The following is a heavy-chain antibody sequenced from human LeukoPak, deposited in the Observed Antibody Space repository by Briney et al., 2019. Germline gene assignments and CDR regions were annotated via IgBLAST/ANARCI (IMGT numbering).Heavy chain of an antibody. CDR3: ARGRDGGDYTPLDY. V-gene: IGHV4-59*01. CDR2: IYYSGST. CDR1: GGSISNYY. D-gene: IGHD2-21*01. Sequence: SSETLSLTCTVSGGSISNYYWSWIRQPPGKGLEWIGYIYYSGSTNYNPSLKSRVTISVDTSKNQFSLKLSSVTAADTAVYYCARGRDGGDYTPLDYWGQGTLVTVSS. J-gene: IGHJ4*02.